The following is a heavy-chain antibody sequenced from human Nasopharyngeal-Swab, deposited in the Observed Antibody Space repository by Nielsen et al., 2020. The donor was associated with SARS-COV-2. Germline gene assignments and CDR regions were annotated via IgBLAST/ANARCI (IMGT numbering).Heavy chain of an antibody. Sequence: GGSLRLSCVASGFPFEDFAMYWVRQAPGKGLEWVSGISWNGNIRGHADSVEGRFTISRDNAKSSLYLQMNSLRVEDTALYYCARENNWEALRYFDLWGRGTLVTVSS. J-gene: IGHJ2*01. V-gene: IGHV3-9*01. CDR2: ISWNGNIR. CDR1: GFPFEDFA. D-gene: IGHD1-20*01. CDR3: ARENNWEALRYFDL.